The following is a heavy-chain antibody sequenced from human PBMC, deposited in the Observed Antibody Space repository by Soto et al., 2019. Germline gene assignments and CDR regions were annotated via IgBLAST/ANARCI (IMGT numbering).Heavy chain of an antibody. D-gene: IGHD2-2*01. CDR1: AYSFTTYH. V-gene: IGHV1-46*01. CDR2: INPDAGAT. Sequence: QVQLVQSGAEVKKPGASVTLSCKASAYSFTTYHIHWERQAPGQGLEWMGLINPDAGATNYAQRFQGRLRLTRDTSTSTVYMELRSLRFDDTAVYYCARGDIVLVPASEGNWFDPWGQGTLVTVSS. J-gene: IGHJ5*02. CDR3: ARGDIVLVPASEGNWFDP.